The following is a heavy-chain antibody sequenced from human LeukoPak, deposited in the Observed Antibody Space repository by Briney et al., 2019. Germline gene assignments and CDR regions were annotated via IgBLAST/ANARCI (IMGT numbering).Heavy chain of an antibody. J-gene: IGHJ4*02. D-gene: IGHD1-26*01. CDR2: ITSSSGTI. CDR1: GFTFNSYS. Sequence: HSGGSLRLSCAASGFTFNSYSMNWVRQAPGKGLEWISYITSSSGTIYYADSVKGRFTISRDNAKNSLYLQMNSLRAEDTAVYYCARAGGSYQVFDYWGQGTLVTVSS. V-gene: IGHV3-48*01. CDR3: ARAGGSYQVFDY.